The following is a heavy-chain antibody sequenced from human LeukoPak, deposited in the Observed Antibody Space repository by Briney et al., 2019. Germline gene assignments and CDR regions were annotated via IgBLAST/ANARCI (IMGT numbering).Heavy chain of an antibody. Sequence: SETLSLTCTVSGGSISSSSYYWGWIRQPPGKGLEWIGSIYYSGSTYYNPSLKSRVTISLDTSKNQFSLKLSSVTAADTAVYYCARVRLANWGSESVFDYWGQGTLVTVSS. J-gene: IGHJ4*02. CDR2: IYYSGST. CDR1: GGSISSSSYY. CDR3: ARVRLANWGSESVFDY. D-gene: IGHD7-27*01. V-gene: IGHV4-39*07.